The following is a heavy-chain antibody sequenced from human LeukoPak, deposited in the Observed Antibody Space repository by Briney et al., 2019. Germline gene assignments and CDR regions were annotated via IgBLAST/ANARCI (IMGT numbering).Heavy chain of an antibody. CDR1: GGSISSGGYS. Sequence: SETLSLTCAVSGGSISSGGYSWSWIRQPPGKGLEWIGYIYHSGSTYYNPSLKSRVTISVDRSKNQFSLKLSSVTAADTAVYYCARERGSYSTEYFDYWGQGTLVTVSS. D-gene: IGHD1-26*01. J-gene: IGHJ4*02. CDR2: IYHSGST. V-gene: IGHV4-30-2*01. CDR3: ARERGSYSTEYFDY.